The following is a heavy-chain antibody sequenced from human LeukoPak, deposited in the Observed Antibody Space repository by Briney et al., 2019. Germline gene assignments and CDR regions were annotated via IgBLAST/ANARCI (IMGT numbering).Heavy chain of an antibody. CDR1: GGSISSSSYS. CDR2: IYYSGST. Sequence: SETLSLTCTVSGGSISSSSYSWGWIRQPPGKGLEWIGSIYYSGSTYYNPSLKSRVTISVDTSKNQFSLKLSSVTAADTAVYYCARRELPSNGMDVWGQGTTVTVSS. J-gene: IGHJ6*02. D-gene: IGHD2-15*01. CDR3: ARRELPSNGMDV. V-gene: IGHV4-39*01.